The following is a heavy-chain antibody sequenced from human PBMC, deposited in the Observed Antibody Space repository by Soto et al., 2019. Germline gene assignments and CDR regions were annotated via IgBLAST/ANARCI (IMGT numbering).Heavy chain of an antibody. Sequence: GESLKISCKGSGYTFTRNWIGWVRQMPGKGLEWMGIIFPIDSDTRYSPSSQGQVTISADNSISNAYLQWSSLKASDTAIYYCATPGGRDFNAFDVWGQGTMVTVS. V-gene: IGHV5-51*01. CDR3: ATPGGRDFNAFDV. CDR2: IFPIDSDT. CDR1: GYTFTRNW. D-gene: IGHD2-21*02. J-gene: IGHJ3*01.